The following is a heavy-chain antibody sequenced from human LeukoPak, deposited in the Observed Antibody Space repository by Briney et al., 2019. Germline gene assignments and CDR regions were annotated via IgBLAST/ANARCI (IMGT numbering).Heavy chain of an antibody. Sequence: SETLSLTCTVSGDSISSSRYYWGWIRQPPGKGLDWIGSIYYSGKTFYSSSLKSRVTISVDTSKNQFSLNLRSVTPADTAVYYCATSRRDSGYGLWGQGTLVTVSS. V-gene: IGHV4-39*01. CDR3: ATSRRDSGYGL. CDR1: GDSISSSRYY. J-gene: IGHJ5*02. CDR2: IYYSGKT. D-gene: IGHD3-10*01.